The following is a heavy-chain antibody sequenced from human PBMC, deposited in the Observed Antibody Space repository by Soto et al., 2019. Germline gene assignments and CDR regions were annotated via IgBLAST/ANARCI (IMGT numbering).Heavy chain of an antibody. D-gene: IGHD6-6*01. Sequence: QVQLQESGPRLVKPSQTLSLSCAVSGGSIISASYSWNWIRQSPGGGLEWIGHIYSSGSTYCNPSLKSRVSISVDTSNNQFSLKLTSVTAADTAVYFCAREDAARIERWFDAWGQGILVTVSS. J-gene: IGHJ5*02. CDR1: GGSIISASYS. CDR2: IYSSGST. V-gene: IGHV4-31*11. CDR3: AREDAARIERWFDA.